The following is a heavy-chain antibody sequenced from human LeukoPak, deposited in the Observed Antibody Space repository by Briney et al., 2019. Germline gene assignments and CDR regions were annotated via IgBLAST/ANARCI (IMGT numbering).Heavy chain of an antibody. Sequence: TLSLTCAISGDSVSSNSAAWNRIRQSPSRGLEWLGRTYYRSKWYYDYAVAVKSRISINPDTSKNQFSLQLSSVTPEDTAVYYCARDPVGGSTIFDYWGQGTLVTVSS. CDR3: ARDPVGGSTIFDY. CDR1: GDSVSSNSAA. V-gene: IGHV6-1*01. D-gene: IGHD1-26*01. J-gene: IGHJ4*02. CDR2: TYYRSKWYY.